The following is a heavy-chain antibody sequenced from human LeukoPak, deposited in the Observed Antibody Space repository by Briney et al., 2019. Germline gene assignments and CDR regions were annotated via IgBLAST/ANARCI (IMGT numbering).Heavy chain of an antibody. Sequence: SETLSLTCTVSGGSISSYYWSWIRQPPGKGLEWIGYIYYSGSTNYNPSLKSRVTISVDTSKNQFSLKLSSVTAADTAVYYCARDCITMVRGVICDAFDIWGQGTMVTVSS. J-gene: IGHJ3*02. D-gene: IGHD3-10*01. V-gene: IGHV4-59*01. CDR2: IYYSGST. CDR1: GGSISSYY. CDR3: ARDCITMVRGVICDAFDI.